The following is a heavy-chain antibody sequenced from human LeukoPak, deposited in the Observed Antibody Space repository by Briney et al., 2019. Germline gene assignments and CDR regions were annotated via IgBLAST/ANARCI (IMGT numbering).Heavy chain of an antibody. J-gene: IGHJ3*02. V-gene: IGHV3-48*03. D-gene: IGHD3-22*01. CDR2: ISSSGSTI. Sequence: PGGSLRHSCAASGFTFTSYEMNWVRQAPGKGLEWVSYISSSGSTIYYADSVKGRFTISRDNAKNSLYLQMNSLRAEDTAVYYCARGPTYYYDSSGYATSNAFDIWGQGTMATVSS. CDR1: GFTFTSYE. CDR3: ARGPTYYYDSSGYATSNAFDI.